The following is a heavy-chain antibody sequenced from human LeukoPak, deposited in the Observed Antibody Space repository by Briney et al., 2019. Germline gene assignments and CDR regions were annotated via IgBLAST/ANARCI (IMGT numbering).Heavy chain of an antibody. CDR3: ARLIRTTVSDYFDY. CDR2: IYTSGST. Sequence: SETLSLICTVSGDSFSSQYWSWIRQPPGKGLEWIGYIYTSGSTNYNPSLKSRVTISVDTSKNQFSLKLSSVTAADTAVYYCARLIRTTVSDYFDYWGQGTLVTVSS. CDR1: GDSFSSQY. D-gene: IGHD4-11*01. V-gene: IGHV4-4*09. J-gene: IGHJ4*02.